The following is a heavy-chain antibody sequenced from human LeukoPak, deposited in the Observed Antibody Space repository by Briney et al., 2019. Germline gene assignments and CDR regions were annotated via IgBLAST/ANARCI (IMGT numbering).Heavy chain of an antibody. CDR3: ARLRVPKGGMDV. CDR1: GGSFSGYY. J-gene: IGHJ6*03. V-gene: IGHV4-34*01. Sequence: SETLSLTCAVYGGSFSGYYWSWIRQPPGKGLEWFGEINLSGSTNYNPSLKSRVTISVDTSKNQCSLKLSSVTAAETAVYYCARLRVPKGGMDVWRKGTTVTVPS. CDR2: INLSGST. D-gene: IGHD2-2*01.